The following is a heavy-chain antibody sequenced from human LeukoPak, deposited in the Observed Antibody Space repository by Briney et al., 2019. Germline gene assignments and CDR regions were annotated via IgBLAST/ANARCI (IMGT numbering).Heavy chain of an antibody. J-gene: IGHJ6*03. Sequence: GGSLRLSCVGSGFMFSNYYMYWVRQAPGKGLVWVSRIKNAGIDTIYADSVKGRFTVSRDNAKNTVYLQMSSLRAEDTAVYYCARGGYGHNMDVWGEGATVTVSS. CDR2: IKNAGIDT. D-gene: IGHD3-10*01. V-gene: IGHV3-74*01. CDR3: ARGGYGHNMDV. CDR1: GFMFSNYY.